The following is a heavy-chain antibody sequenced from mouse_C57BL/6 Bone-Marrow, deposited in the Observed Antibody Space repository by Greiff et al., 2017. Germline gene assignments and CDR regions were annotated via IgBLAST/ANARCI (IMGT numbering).Heavy chain of an antibody. CDR3: AVYGNPHFDY. CDR2: INPNNGGT. D-gene: IGHD2-1*01. CDR1: GYTFTDYY. Sequence: EVQLQQSGPELVKPGASVKISCKASGYTFTDYYMNWVKQSHGKSLEWIGDINPNNGGTSYNQKFKGKATLTVDKSSSTAYMELRSLTSEDSAVYYCAVYGNPHFDYWGQGTTLTVSS. V-gene: IGHV1-26*01. J-gene: IGHJ2*01.